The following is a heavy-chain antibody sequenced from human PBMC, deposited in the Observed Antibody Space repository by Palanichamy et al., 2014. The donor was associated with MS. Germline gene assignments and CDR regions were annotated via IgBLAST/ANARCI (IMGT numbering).Heavy chain of an antibody. CDR2: IYYTGST. Sequence: QVQLQESGPGLVKSSETLSLTCTVSGGFISNYYWSWIRQPPGKGLEWIGYIYYTGSTNYNPSLNSRLTISVDTSNNQFSLKLNSVTAADTAVYYCAKSRGGGQLALAYWGQGTLVTVSS. CDR3: AKSRGGGQLALAY. V-gene: IGHV4-59*01. J-gene: IGHJ4*02. CDR1: GGFISNYY. D-gene: IGHD1-1*01.